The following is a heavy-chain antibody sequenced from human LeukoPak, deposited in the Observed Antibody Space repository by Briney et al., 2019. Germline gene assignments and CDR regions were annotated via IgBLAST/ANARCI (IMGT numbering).Heavy chain of an antibody. J-gene: IGHJ4*02. Sequence: GGSLRLSCAASRFTFNIYWMSWVRQAPGKGLEWVANINQDGSEKYYVDSVKGRFTISRDNAKNSLYLQMNSLRAEDTAVYYCARDKSYGDSEDYWGQGTLVTVSS. D-gene: IGHD4-17*01. CDR2: INQDGSEK. CDR3: ARDKSYGDSEDY. CDR1: RFTFNIYW. V-gene: IGHV3-7*05.